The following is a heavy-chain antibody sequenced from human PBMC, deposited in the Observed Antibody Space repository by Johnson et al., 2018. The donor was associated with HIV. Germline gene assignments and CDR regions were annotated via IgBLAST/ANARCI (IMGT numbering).Heavy chain of an antibody. CDR2: INWNGGST. CDR1: GFIFSDYY. V-gene: IGHV3-20*04. Sequence: VQLVESGGGLVKPGGSLRLSCAASGFIFSDYYMSWVRQAPGKGLEWVSGINWNGGSTGYADSVKGRFTISRDNSKNTLYLQMNSLRAEDTAVYYCARACRDGYTCDVFDIWGQGTMVTVSS. CDR3: ARACRDGYTCDVFDI. D-gene: IGHD5-24*01. J-gene: IGHJ3*02.